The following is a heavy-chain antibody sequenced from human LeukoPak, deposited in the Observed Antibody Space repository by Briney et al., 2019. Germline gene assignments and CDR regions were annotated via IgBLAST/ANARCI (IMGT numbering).Heavy chain of an antibody. CDR2: INHSGST. Sequence: ASETLSLTCAVYGGSFSGYYWSWIRQPPGKGLEWIGEINHSGSTNYNPSLKSLVTIPVDTSKNQFSLKLSSVTAADTAVYDCAREGPLAARPPIWGSYRPPFSYFDYWGQGTLVTVSS. CDR1: GGSFSGYY. V-gene: IGHV4-34*01. D-gene: IGHD3-16*02. J-gene: IGHJ4*02. CDR3: AREGPLAARPPIWGSYRPPFSYFDY.